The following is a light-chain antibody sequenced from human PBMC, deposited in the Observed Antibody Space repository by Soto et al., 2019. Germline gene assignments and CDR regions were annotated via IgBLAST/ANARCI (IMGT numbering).Light chain of an antibody. CDR3: QQSYSTLT. J-gene: IGKJ5*01. V-gene: IGKV1-39*01. CDR2: AAS. Sequence: DIQTTQFPSSRPAPAAATVTVTGRASQSISSYLNWYQQTPGTAPKLLIYAASSLQSGSQSRFSGSGSGTDFTLTISRLQPDDFATYYCQQSYSTLTFGQGTRVEIK. CDR1: QSISSY.